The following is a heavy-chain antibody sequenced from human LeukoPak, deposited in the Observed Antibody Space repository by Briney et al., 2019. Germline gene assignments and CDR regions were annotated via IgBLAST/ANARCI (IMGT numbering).Heavy chain of an antibody. CDR3: ARDTGGRGSGSYGLGP. V-gene: IGHV3-33*01. Sequence: PGGSLRLSCAASGFTFSSCGMHWVRQAPGKGLEWVAVIRYDGSNKYYGDSVKGRFTISRDNAKNSLYLQMNSLRAEDTAVYYCARDTGGRGSGSYGLGPWGQGTLVTVSS. D-gene: IGHD3-10*01. J-gene: IGHJ5*02. CDR1: GFTFSSCG. CDR2: IRYDGSNK.